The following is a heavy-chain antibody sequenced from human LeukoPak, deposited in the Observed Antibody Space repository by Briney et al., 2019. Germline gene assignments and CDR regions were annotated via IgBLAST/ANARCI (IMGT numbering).Heavy chain of an antibody. CDR3: ARDRSPIAADGMDV. Sequence: PGGSLRLSCAASGFTFSSYSINWVRQAPGKGLEWVSSISTGSSYIYYADSVKGRFTISRDNAKNSLCLQMNSLRAEDTAVFYCARDRSPIAADGMDVWGRGTTVTVSS. CDR1: GFTFSSYS. V-gene: IGHV3-21*01. CDR2: ISTGSSYI. D-gene: IGHD6-25*01. J-gene: IGHJ6*02.